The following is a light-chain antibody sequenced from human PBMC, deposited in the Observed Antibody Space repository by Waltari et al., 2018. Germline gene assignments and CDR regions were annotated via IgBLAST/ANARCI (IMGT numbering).Light chain of an antibody. V-gene: IGKV1-NL1*01. CDR3: QQYYFTPFI. Sequence: DIQMTQSPSSLSASVGDRVTITCRASQGISNSLAWYQQKPGKAPKLLLYGSSRLESGVPPRFSGSVSGTDYTLTISSLQPDDFATYYCQQYYFTPFIFGDRTKLDIK. J-gene: IGKJ2*01. CDR1: QGISNS. CDR2: GSS.